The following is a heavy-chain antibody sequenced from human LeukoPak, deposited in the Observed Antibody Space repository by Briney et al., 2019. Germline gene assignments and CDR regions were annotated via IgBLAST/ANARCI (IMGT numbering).Heavy chain of an antibody. D-gene: IGHD6-13*01. CDR3: AKDPLTAAASPTSFDY. CDR2: IRYDGSNK. CDR1: GFTFSSHG. V-gene: IGHV3-30*02. Sequence: PGGSLRLSCAASGFTFSSHGMHWVRQAPGKGLAWVAFIRYDGSNKYYADSVKGRFTISRDNSKNTLYLQMNSLRAEDTAVYYCAKDPLTAAASPTSFDYWGPGTLVTVSS. J-gene: IGHJ4*02.